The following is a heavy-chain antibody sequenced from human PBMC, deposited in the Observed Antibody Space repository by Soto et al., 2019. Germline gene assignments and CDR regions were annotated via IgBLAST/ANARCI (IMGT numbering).Heavy chain of an antibody. V-gene: IGHV1-3*01. CDR1: GYTFTSYT. CDR2: ITAGNGNT. Sequence: ASVKVSCKASGYTFTSYTMHWVRQAPGQRLEWMGWITAGNGNTKYSQKFQGRVTITRDTSASTVYMELSSLRSEDTAVYYCARDLGGWPDYWGQGTLVTVSS. D-gene: IGHD2-15*01. J-gene: IGHJ4*02. CDR3: ARDLGGWPDY.